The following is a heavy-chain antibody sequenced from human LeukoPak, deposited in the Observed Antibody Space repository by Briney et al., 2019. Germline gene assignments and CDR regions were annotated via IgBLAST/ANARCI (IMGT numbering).Heavy chain of an antibody. CDR1: GFTFSSYE. Sequence: GRSLTLSCAASGFTFSSYEMNWVRQAPGRGLEWVSYISSSGSTIYYADSVKGRFTISRDNAKNSLYLQMNSLRAEDTAVYYCARDLVAVAATFDYWGQGTLVTVSS. CDR2: ISSSGSTI. J-gene: IGHJ4*02. CDR3: ARDLVAVAATFDY. D-gene: IGHD6-19*01. V-gene: IGHV3-48*03.